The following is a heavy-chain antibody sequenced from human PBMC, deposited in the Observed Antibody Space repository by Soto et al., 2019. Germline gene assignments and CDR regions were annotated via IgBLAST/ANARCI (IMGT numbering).Heavy chain of an antibody. J-gene: IGHJ6*02. D-gene: IGHD2-15*01. CDR1: GYTFTSYA. CDR3: ARGYCSGGSCYRLDV. V-gene: IGHV1-3*01. Sequence: ASVKVSCKASGYTFTSYAMHWVRQAPGQRLEWMGWINAGNGNTKYSQKFQGRVTITRDTSASTAYMELSSLRSEDTAVYYCARGYCSGGSCYRLDVWGQGTTVTVSS. CDR2: INAGNGNT.